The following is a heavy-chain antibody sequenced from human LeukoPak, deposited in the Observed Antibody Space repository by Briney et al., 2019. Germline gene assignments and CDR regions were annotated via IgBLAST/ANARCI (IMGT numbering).Heavy chain of an antibody. CDR3: ARHGPSSGWYYAFDI. V-gene: IGHV4-31*03. J-gene: IGHJ3*02. CDR2: MHASGST. Sequence: SQTLSLTCTVSGGSINSGDYYWSWIRQHPGQGLEWIGYMHASGSTFYNPSLKSRVTISIDTSKNQFSLKLTSVTAADTAVYYCARHGPSSGWYYAFDIWGQGTMVTVSS. CDR1: GGSINSGDYY. D-gene: IGHD6-19*01.